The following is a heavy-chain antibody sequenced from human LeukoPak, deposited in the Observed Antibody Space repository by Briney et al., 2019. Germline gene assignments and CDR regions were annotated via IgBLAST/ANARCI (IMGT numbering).Heavy chain of an antibody. V-gene: IGHV3-30*18. J-gene: IGHJ4*02. CDR3: AKAISSSWYRGIDY. CDR1: GFTFSSYG. D-gene: IGHD6-13*01. Sequence: GGSLRLSCAASGFTFSSYGMHWVRQAPGKGLEWVAVISYDGSNKYYADSVKGRFTISRDNSKNTLYLQMNSLRAEDTAVYYCAKAISSSWYRGIDYWGQGTLVTVSS. CDR2: ISYDGSNK.